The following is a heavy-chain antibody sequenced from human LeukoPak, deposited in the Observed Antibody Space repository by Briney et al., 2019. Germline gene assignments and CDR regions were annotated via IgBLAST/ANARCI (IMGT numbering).Heavy chain of an antibody. D-gene: IGHD1-7*01. J-gene: IGHJ4*02. CDR3: AREGLTGTTDY. V-gene: IGHV4-39*07. CDR2: LYSGTT. CDR1: GGYISSSNYY. Sequence: SETLSLTCTVSGGYISSSNYYWGWIRQPSGKGLEWIGSLYSGTTFYNPSLKSRVTMSGDTSKNQFSLKLSSVTAADTAVYYRAREGLTGTTDYWGQGTLVTVSS.